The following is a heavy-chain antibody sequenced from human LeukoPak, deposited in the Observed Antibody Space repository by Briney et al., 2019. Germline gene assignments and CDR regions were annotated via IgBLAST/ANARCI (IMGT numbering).Heavy chain of an antibody. CDR1: GFTFSSHW. J-gene: IGHJ4*02. D-gene: IGHD5-18*01. CDR3: ARVTYSYGYSSRGLLDY. V-gene: IGHV3-7*01. Sequence: PGGSLRLSCAASGFTFSSHWMSWVRQAPGKGLEWVANIKQDGSEKYYVDSLKGRFTISRDNAKNSLYLQMNSLRAEDTAVYYCARVTYSYGYSSRGLLDYWGQGTLVTVSS. CDR2: IKQDGSEK.